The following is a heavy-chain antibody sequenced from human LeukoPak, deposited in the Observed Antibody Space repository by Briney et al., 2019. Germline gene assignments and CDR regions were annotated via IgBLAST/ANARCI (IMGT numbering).Heavy chain of an antibody. Sequence: ASVKVSCKASGYTFTSYGISWVRQAPGQGLEWMGWINAYNGNTNYAQKLQGRVTMTTDTSTSTAYMELRSLRSDDTAVYYCARVRSGTTVTKLPKPIDYWGQGTLVTVSS. V-gene: IGHV1-18*01. J-gene: IGHJ4*02. CDR2: INAYNGNT. CDR3: ARVRSGTTVTKLPKPIDY. D-gene: IGHD4-17*01. CDR1: GYTFTSYG.